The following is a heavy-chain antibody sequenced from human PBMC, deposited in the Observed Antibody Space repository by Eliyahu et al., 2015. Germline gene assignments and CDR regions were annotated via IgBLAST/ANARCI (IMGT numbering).Heavy chain of an antibody. J-gene: IGHJ3*02. Sequence: QVQLXESGGGVVQPGXXXRLXCAGXXFTFSNYGMHWVRQAPGKGLEWVAVISSDGNNKHYADSVKGRFAISRENSRNTLYLQMNSLRDEDTAVYYCAEDIYDTSGRDIWGQGTMVTVS. D-gene: IGHD3-22*01. CDR3: AEDIYDTSGRDI. CDR1: XFTFSNYG. V-gene: IGHV3-30*18. CDR2: ISSDGNNK.